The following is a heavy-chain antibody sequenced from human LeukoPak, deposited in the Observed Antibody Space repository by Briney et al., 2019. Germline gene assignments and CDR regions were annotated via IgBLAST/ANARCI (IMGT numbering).Heavy chain of an antibody. D-gene: IGHD5-12*01. CDR3: ARDAGNSGYGCDL. CDR2: IRSSSET. Sequence: PGGSLRLSCAASGFTFSQYSMNCVRQAPGKGLEWVSHIRSSSETFYADSVKGRFTISRDNARNSLYLLMNNLRGEDTAIYYCARDAGNSGYGCDLWGQGTLVTVSS. J-gene: IGHJ5*02. CDR1: GFTFSQYS. V-gene: IGHV3-48*01.